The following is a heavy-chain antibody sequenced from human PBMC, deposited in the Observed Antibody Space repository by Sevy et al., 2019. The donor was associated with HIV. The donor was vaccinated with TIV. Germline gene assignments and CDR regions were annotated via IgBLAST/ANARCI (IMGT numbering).Heavy chain of an antibody. CDR1: GFTFNSYV. J-gene: IGHJ4*02. Sequence: GGSLRLSCATSGFTFNSYVISWVRQAPGKGLEWVSAISASGGYTYYADSVKGSFTISRDNSKNTLDLQMNSLRAEDTAVYYCAKMSGSYLSLDYWGQGTLVTVSS. V-gene: IGHV3-23*01. CDR3: AKMSGSYLSLDY. CDR2: ISASGGYT. D-gene: IGHD1-26*01.